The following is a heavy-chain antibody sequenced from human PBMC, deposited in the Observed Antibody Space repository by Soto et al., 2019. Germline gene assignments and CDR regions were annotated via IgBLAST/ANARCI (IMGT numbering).Heavy chain of an antibody. J-gene: IGHJ4*02. D-gene: IGHD2-21*01. CDR1: GGSISSGGYY. CDR3: ARGYRDGYSFDY. V-gene: IGHV4-31*03. CDR2: IYCSGST. Sequence: LSLTCTVSGGSISSGGYYWSWIRQHPGKGLEWIGYIYCSGSTYYNPSLKSRVTISVDTSKNQFSLKLSSVTAADTAVYYCARGYRDGYSFDYWGQGTLVTVSS.